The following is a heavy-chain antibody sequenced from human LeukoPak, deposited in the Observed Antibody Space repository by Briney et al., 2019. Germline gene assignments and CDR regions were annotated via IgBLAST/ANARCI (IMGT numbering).Heavy chain of an antibody. CDR3: ARDEDWREIS. CDR2: IKQDGSEI. Sequence: GGSLRLSCAASGFIFSSCWMGWVRQAPGKGLEWVANIKQDGSEIYYVDSVKGRFIISRDNAKNSLYLQMNSLRAEDTAVYYCARDEDWREISWGQGTLVTVSS. CDR1: GFIFSSCW. D-gene: IGHD3/OR15-3a*01. J-gene: IGHJ4*02. V-gene: IGHV3-7*01.